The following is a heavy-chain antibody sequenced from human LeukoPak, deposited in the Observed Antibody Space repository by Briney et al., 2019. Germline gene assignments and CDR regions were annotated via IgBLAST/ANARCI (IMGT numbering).Heavy chain of an antibody. J-gene: IGHJ4*02. V-gene: IGHV3-30-3*01. CDR1: GFTFGSYA. CDR2: ISYDGSNK. CDR3: ARSTVTFDY. Sequence: GRSLRLSCAASGFTFGSYAMHWVRQAPGKRLEWVAIISYDGSNKYYADSVKGRFTISRDNSKNTLYLQMNSLRAEDTAVYYCARSTVTFDYWGQGTLVTVSS. D-gene: IGHD4-17*01.